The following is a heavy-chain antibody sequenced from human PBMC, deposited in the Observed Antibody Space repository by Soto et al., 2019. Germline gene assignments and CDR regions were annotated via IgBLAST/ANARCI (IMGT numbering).Heavy chain of an antibody. J-gene: IGHJ4*02. V-gene: IGHV3-23*01. CDR3: AKNGLSDSPSAIDS. Sequence: GGSLRLSCATSGFTFSSNGMSWVRQAPGKGLDWVSGISGSGRNTYYADSVKGRFTISRDNSKNTLFLQMNSLRVEDTAVYYCAKNGLSDSPSAIDSWGQGTLVTVSS. CDR1: GFTFSSNG. CDR2: ISGSGRNT. D-gene: IGHD2-8*01.